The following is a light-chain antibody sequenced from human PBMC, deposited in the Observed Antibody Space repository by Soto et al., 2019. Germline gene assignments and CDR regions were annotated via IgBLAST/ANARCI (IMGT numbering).Light chain of an antibody. CDR2: GAS. J-gene: IGKJ2*01. CDR3: QQYGSSPPLT. Sequence: EIVMTQSPGTLSLSPGERATLSCRASQSVSSTYLAWYQQKPGQAPRLLIYGASSSATGIPDRFSGSGSGTEFTLTISRMEPEDFAVYYCQQYGSSPPLTFGQGTKLEIK. CDR1: QSVSSTY. V-gene: IGKV3-20*01.